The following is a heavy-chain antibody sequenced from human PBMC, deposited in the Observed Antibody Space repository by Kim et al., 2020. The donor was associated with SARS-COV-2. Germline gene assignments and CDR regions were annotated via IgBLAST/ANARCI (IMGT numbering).Heavy chain of an antibody. Sequence: SETLSLTCTVSGGSISSAGDYWTWIRQLPGRDLQWIGYIYSTGHTYYNSSLQSRAIISIDTSRNQFSLELTSVTAADTAVYYCARRSAGAYFDSWGQGALVTVSS. J-gene: IGHJ4*02. V-gene: IGHV4-31*03. CDR3: ARRSAGAYFDS. CDR1: GGSISSAGDY. D-gene: IGHD2-21*01. CDR2: IYSTGHT.